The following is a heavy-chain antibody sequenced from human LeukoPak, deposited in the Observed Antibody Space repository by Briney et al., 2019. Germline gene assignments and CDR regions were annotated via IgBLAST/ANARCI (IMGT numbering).Heavy chain of an antibody. CDR3: ARAVAGTYGTYFDY. J-gene: IGHJ4*02. CDR2: IYYSGST. Sequence: PSETLSLTCTVSGGSISSSSYYWGWIRQPPGTGLEWIGSIYYSGSTYYNPSLKSRVTVSVDTSKNQFSLKLSSVTTADTAVFYCARAVAGTYGTYFDYWGQGTLVTVSS. V-gene: IGHV4-39*01. D-gene: IGHD6-19*01. CDR1: GGSISSSSYY.